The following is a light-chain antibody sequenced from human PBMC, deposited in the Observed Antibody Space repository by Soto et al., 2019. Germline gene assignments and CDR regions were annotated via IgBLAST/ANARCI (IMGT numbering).Light chain of an antibody. CDR1: QSVSSSS. CDR2: GTT. CDR3: QQYGSSPPWT. J-gene: IGKJ1*01. V-gene: IGKV3-20*01. Sequence: ETVCSKPPGTLSLSPGERATLSGRASQSVSSSSVAWYQQRPGQAPRLLIYGTTSRATGIPDRFSGSGSGTDFTLTISRLEPEDFAVYYCQQYGSSPPWTFGQGAKVDIK.